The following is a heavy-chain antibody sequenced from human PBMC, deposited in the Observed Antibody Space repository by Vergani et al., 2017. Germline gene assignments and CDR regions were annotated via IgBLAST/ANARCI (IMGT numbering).Heavy chain of an antibody. CDR3: ARDTSXFTMIVVVITEYDY. CDR1: GFTFSSYS. J-gene: IGHJ4*02. CDR2: ISSSSSYI. Sequence: EVQLVESGGGLVKPGGSLRLSCAASGFTFSSYSMNWVRQAPGKGLEWVSSISSSSSYIYYADSVKGRFTISRDNAKNSLYLQMNSLRADDTAVYYCARDTSXFTMIVVVITEYDYWHQGTLVTVSS. D-gene: IGHD3-22*01. V-gene: IGHV3-21*01.